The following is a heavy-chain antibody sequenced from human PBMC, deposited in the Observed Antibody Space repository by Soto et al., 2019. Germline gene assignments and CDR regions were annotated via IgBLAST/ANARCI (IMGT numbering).Heavy chain of an antibody. CDR3: ARASGSGSYWRGFYYYYGMDV. D-gene: IGHD3-10*01. J-gene: IGHJ6*02. V-gene: IGHV1-46*01. CDR2: INPSGGST. Sequence: ALVKVSCKASGYTFTSYYMHWVRQAPGQGLEWMGIINPSGGSTSYAQKFQGRVTMTRDTSTSTVYMELSSLRSEDTAVYYCARASGSGSYWRGFYYYYGMDVWGQGTTVTVSS. CDR1: GYTFTSYY.